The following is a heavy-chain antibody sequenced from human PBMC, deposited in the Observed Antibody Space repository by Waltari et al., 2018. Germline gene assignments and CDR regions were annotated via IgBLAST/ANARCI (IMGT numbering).Heavy chain of an antibody. CDR1: GFTFSRYW. CDR2: IRPDGNEK. CDR3: ARDPSYGAIDY. J-gene: IGHJ4*02. Sequence: EVPLVESGGGLVQPGGSLRPPCAAPGFTFSRYWMSWVRQAPGKGLEWVANIRPDGNEKYYVDSVKGRLTISRDNAKNSLYLQMNSLRVEDTAVYFCARDPSYGAIDYWGQGTLVTVSS. D-gene: IGHD4-17*01. V-gene: IGHV3-7*01.